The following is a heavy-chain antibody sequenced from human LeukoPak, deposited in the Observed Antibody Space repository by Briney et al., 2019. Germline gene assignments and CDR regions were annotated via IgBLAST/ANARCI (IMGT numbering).Heavy chain of an antibody. J-gene: IGHJ4*02. CDR2: ISGSGGST. D-gene: IGHD1-7*01. CDR3: ATKPTTKHFDY. Sequence: PGGSLRLSCVASGFTFSTDNMSWVRQAPGRGLEWVSAISGSGGSTYYADSVKGRFTISRDNSKNTLYLQMNSLRAEDTAVYYCATKPTTKHFDYWGQGTLVTVSS. V-gene: IGHV3-23*01. CDR1: GFTFSTDN.